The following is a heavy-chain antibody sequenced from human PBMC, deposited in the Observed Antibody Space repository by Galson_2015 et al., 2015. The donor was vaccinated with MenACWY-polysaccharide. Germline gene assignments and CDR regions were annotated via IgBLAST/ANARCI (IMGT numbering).Heavy chain of an antibody. J-gene: IGHJ4*02. Sequence: SVKVSCKASGYTFTSHGISWVRQAPGQGLEWMGIINPSGGSTSYAQKFQGRVTMTRDTSTSTVYMELSSLRSEDTAVYYCARENSNYFDYWGQGTLVTVSS. CDR3: ARENSNYFDY. CDR2: INPSGGST. D-gene: IGHD4-11*01. V-gene: IGHV1-46*01. CDR1: GYTFTSHG.